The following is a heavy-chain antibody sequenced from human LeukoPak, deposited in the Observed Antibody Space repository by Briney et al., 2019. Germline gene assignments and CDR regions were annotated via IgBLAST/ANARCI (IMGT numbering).Heavy chain of an antibody. D-gene: IGHD6-13*01. CDR2: IYYSGST. V-gene: IGHV4-59*01. Sequence: PSETLSLTCTVSVGSISNYYWSWIRQPPGKGLEWIGYIYYSGSTNYNPSLKSRVSISVDTSKNQFSLKLSSVTAADTAVYYCARALIAAAGTLDYWGQGTLVTVSS. J-gene: IGHJ4*02. CDR1: VGSISNYY. CDR3: ARALIAAAGTLDY.